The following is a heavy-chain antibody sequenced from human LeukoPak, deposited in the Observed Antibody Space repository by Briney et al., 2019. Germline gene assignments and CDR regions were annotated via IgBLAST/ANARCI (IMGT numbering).Heavy chain of an antibody. CDR1: GFTFGDYA. Sequence: GGSLRLSCTASGFTFGDYAMSWFRQAPGKGLEWVGRIKSKTGGGTTDYAAPVKGRFTISRDDSKNTLYLQMNSLKTEDTAVYYCTTNPSDSSSWGWGQGTLVTVSS. V-gene: IGHV3-15*01. J-gene: IGHJ1*01. CDR2: IKSKTGGGTT. CDR3: TTNPSDSSSWG. D-gene: IGHD6-13*01.